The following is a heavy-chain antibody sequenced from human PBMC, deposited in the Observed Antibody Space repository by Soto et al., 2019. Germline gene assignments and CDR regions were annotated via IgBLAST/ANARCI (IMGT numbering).Heavy chain of an antibody. V-gene: IGHV3-21*01. CDR3: GRAASSSSWTPDY. J-gene: IGHJ4*02. CDR1: GFTFSSYS. CDR2: LTSTSSYT. Sequence: VGSLRLSCAASGFTFSSYSMNWVRQVPGKGLEWVSSLTSTSSYTYYADSVKGRFTISRDNAKNSLFLQMNSLRAEDTAVYYCGRAASSSSWTPDYLGQGTLVTVSS. D-gene: IGHD6-13*01.